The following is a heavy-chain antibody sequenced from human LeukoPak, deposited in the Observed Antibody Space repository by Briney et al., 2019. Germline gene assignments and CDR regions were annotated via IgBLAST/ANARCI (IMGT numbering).Heavy chain of an antibody. CDR3: ARTPYYYDSSGYYDY. V-gene: IGHV1-2*04. Sequence: ASVKVSCKASGYTFTGYYIHWVRQAPGQGLEWMGWINPNSGGTNYAQKFQGWATMTRDTSISTTYMELGRLRSDDTAVYYCARTPYYYDSSGYYDYWGQGTLVTVSS. J-gene: IGHJ4*02. CDR1: GYTFTGYY. D-gene: IGHD3-22*01. CDR2: INPNSGGT.